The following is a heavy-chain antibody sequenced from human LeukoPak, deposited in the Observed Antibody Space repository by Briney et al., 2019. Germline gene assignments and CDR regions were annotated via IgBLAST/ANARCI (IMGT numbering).Heavy chain of an antibody. Sequence: GGSLRLSCAASGFTFDDYAVHWVRQAPGKGLEWVSGISWNSGSIGYADSVKGRFTISRDNAKNSLYLQMNSLRAKDTALYYCAKDLSSSWYQDDAFDIWGQGTMVTVSS. V-gene: IGHV3-9*01. J-gene: IGHJ3*02. D-gene: IGHD6-13*01. CDR1: GFTFDDYA. CDR2: ISWNSGSI. CDR3: AKDLSSSWYQDDAFDI.